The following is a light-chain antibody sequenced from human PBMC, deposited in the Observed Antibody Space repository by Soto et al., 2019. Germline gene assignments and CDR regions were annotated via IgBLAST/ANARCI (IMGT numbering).Light chain of an antibody. CDR1: QSLSSSL. CDR2: GSS. J-gene: IGKJ3*01. CDR3: QHYGTSHFT. Sequence: EIVLTQSPGTLSLSPAERATLSCRASQSLSSSLPVWYQQRPGQSPRLLLYGSSNRATGIPDRFSGSGSGTVFTLTISRLEPEDFAVYYCQHYGTSHFTFGPGTKVDIK. V-gene: IGKV3-20*01.